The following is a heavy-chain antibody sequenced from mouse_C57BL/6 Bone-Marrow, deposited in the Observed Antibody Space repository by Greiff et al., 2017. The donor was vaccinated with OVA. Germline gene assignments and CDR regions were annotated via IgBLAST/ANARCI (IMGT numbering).Heavy chain of an antibody. D-gene: IGHD2-12*01. CDR2: IDPSDSYT. CDR3: ASNGVYDEGFAY. V-gene: IGHV1-50*01. Sequence: QVQLQQPGAELVKPGASVKLSCKASGYTFTSYWMQWVKQRPGQGLEWIGEIDPSDSYTNYNQKFKGKATLTVDTSSSTASMQLSSLTSEDSAVYYCASNGVYDEGFAYWGQGTLVTVSA. J-gene: IGHJ3*01. CDR1: GYTFTSYW.